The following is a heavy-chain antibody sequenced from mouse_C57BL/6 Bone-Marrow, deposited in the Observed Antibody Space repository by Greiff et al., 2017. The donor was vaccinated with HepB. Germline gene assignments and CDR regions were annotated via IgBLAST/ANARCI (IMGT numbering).Heavy chain of an antibody. V-gene: IGHV1-18*01. D-gene: IGHD2-4*01. CDR3: ARSDDYDGHYFDY. CDR2: INPNNGGT. CDR1: GYTFTDYN. Sequence: EVQLQQSGPELVKPGASVKIPCKASGYTFTDYNMDWVKQSHGKSLEWIGDINPNNGGTIYNQKFKGKATLTVDKSSSTAYMGLRSLTSEDTAVYYCARSDDYDGHYFDYWGQGTTLTVSS. J-gene: IGHJ2*01.